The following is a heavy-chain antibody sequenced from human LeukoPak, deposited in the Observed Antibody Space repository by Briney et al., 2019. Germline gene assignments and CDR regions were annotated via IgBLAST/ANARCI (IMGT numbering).Heavy chain of an antibody. CDR3: ARSYYDSSGYPLYFQH. D-gene: IGHD3-22*01. J-gene: IGHJ1*01. Sequence: PSETLSLTCAVYGGSFSGYYWSWIRQPPGKGLEWIGEINHSGSTNYNPSLKSRVTISVDTSKNQFSLKLSSVTAADTAVYYCARSYYDSSGYPLYFQHWGQGTLVTVSS. CDR1: GGSFSGYY. CDR2: INHSGST. V-gene: IGHV4-34*01.